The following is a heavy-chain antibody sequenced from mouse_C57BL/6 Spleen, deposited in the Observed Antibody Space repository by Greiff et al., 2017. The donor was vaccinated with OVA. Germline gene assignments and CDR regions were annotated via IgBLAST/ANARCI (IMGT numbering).Heavy chain of an antibody. V-gene: IGHV1-52*01. J-gene: IGHJ2*01. CDR1: GYTFTSYW. D-gene: IGHD1-1*01. CDR3: ARGGSSHRYYFDY. CDR2: IDPSDSET. Sequence: QVQLKQPGAELVRPGSSVKLSCKASGYTFTSYWMHWVKQRPIQGLEWIGNIDPSDSETHYNQKFKDKATLTVDKSSSTAYMQLSSLTSEDSAVYYCARGGSSHRYYFDYWGQGTTLTVSS.